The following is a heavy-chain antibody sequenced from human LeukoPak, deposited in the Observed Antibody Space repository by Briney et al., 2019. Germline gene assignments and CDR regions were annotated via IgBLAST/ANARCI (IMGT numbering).Heavy chain of an antibody. Sequence: NASETLSLXCAVYGGSFSGYYWSWIRQPPGKGLECIGEINHSGSTNYNPSLKSRVTISVDTSKNQFSLKLSSVTAADTAVYYCARETSGWYVYYFDYWGQGTLVTVSS. D-gene: IGHD6-19*01. CDR1: GGSFSGYY. CDR3: ARETSGWYVYYFDY. CDR2: INHSGST. V-gene: IGHV4-34*01. J-gene: IGHJ4*02.